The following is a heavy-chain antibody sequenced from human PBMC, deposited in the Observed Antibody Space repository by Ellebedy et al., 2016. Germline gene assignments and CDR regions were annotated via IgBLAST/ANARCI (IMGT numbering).Heavy chain of an antibody. D-gene: IGHD3-10*01. Sequence: GESLKISXAASGFTFSSYAMSWVRQAPGKGLEWVSAISGSGGSTYYADSVKGRFTISRDNSKNTLYLQMNSLRAEDTAVYYCAKGVGGSGRSPGMDVWGKGTTVTVSS. V-gene: IGHV3-23*01. CDR1: GFTFSSYA. CDR3: AKGVGGSGRSPGMDV. CDR2: ISGSGGST. J-gene: IGHJ6*03.